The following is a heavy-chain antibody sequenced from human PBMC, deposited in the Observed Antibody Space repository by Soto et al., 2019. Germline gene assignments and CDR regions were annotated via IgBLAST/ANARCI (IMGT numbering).Heavy chain of an antibody. D-gene: IGHD2-2*01. V-gene: IGHV3-21*01. Sequence: PGGSLRLSCAASGFTFSSYSMNWVRQAPGKGLEWVSSIRTSSSYTYYADSVKGRFTISRDNAKNSLYLQMDSLRAEDTAVYYCARDPGPATPWGQGTLVTVSS. CDR2: IRTSSSYT. CDR1: GFTFSSYS. CDR3: ARDPGPATP. J-gene: IGHJ5*02.